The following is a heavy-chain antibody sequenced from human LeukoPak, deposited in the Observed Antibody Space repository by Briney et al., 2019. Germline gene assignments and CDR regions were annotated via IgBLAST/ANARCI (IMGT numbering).Heavy chain of an antibody. Sequence: SVKVSCKASGGTFSSYYISWVRQAPGQGLEWMGGINPIFGTANYAQKFQGRVTITTDESTSTAYMELSRLRSEDTAVYYCGSAMADRPGGDACYIWRQGTMVTVSS. J-gene: IGHJ3*02. CDR1: GGTFSSYY. CDR2: INPIFGTA. V-gene: IGHV1-69*05. D-gene: IGHD2-2*01. CDR3: GSAMADRPGGDACYI.